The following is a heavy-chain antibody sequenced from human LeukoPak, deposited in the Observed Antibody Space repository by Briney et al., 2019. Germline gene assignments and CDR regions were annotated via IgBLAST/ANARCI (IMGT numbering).Heavy chain of an antibody. V-gene: IGHV4-34*01. CDR3: ARGHRYSYGRPWFDR. J-gene: IGHJ5*02. Sequence: KPSETLSLTCAVYGGSFSGYYWSWIRQPPGKGLEWIGEINHSGSTNYNPSLKSRVTISVDTSKNQFSLKLSSVTAADTAVYYCARGHRYSYGRPWFDRWGQGTLVTVSS. CDR2: INHSGST. D-gene: IGHD5-18*01. CDR1: GGSFSGYY.